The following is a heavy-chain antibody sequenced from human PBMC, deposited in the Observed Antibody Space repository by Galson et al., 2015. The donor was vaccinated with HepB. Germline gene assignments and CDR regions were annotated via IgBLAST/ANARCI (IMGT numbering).Heavy chain of an antibody. CDR3: ARDRFSYGMDV. J-gene: IGHJ6*02. CDR2: IYSGGST. Sequence: SLRLSCAASGFTVSSNYMSWVRQAPGKGLEWVSVIYSGGSTYYADSVKGRFTISRDNSKNTLYLQMNSPRAEDTAVYYCARDRFSYGMDVWGQGTTVTVSS. CDR1: GFTVSSNY. V-gene: IGHV3-66*01. D-gene: IGHD3-3*01.